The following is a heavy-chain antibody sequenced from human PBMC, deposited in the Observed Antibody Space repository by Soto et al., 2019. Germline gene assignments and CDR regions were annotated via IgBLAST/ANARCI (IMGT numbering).Heavy chain of an antibody. J-gene: IGHJ2*01. D-gene: IGHD4-4*01. CDR2: ISYDGSNK. CDR1: GFTFSSYA. Sequence: QVQLVESGGGVVQPGRSLRLSCAASGFTFSSYAMHWVRQAPGKGLEWVAVISYDGSNKYYADSVKGRFTISRDNSKNTLYLQMKSLRAEDTALYYCGSPLWRDDYNGGYFDLWGRGTLVTVSS. CDR3: GSPLWRDDYNGGYFDL. V-gene: IGHV3-30-3*01.